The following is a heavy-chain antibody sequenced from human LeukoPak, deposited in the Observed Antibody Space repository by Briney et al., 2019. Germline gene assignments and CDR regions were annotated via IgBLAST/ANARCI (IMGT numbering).Heavy chain of an antibody. J-gene: IGHJ6*03. CDR3: ARHAEVYYGDYTYYYMDV. V-gene: IGHV4-34*01. D-gene: IGHD4-17*01. CDR2: INHSGST. CDR1: GGSFSGYY. Sequence: SETLSLTCAVYGGSFSGYYWSWIRQPPGKGLEWIGEINHSGSTNYNPSLKSRVTISVDTSKNQFSLKLSSVTAADTAVYYCARHAEVYYGDYTYYYMDVWGKGTTVTISS.